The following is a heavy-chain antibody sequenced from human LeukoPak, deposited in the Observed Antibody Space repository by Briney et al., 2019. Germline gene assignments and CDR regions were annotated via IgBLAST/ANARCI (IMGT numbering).Heavy chain of an antibody. Sequence: ASVKVSCKASGYTFTGYYMHWVRQAPGQGLEWMGWINPNSGGTNYAQKFQGRVTMTRDTSISTAYMELSRLRSDDTAVYYCARRSRDGYGYYFDYWGQGTLVTVSS. J-gene: IGHJ4*02. CDR3: ARRSRDGYGYYFDY. V-gene: IGHV1-2*02. D-gene: IGHD5-24*01. CDR1: GYTFTGYY. CDR2: INPNSGGT.